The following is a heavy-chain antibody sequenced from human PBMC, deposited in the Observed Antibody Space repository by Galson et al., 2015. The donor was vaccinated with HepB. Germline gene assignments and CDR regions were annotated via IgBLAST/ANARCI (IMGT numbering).Heavy chain of an antibody. Sequence: SLRLSCAASGFTFSSYGMHWVRQAPGKGLEWVAVISYDGSNKYYADSVKGRFTISRDNSKNTLYLQMNSLRAEDTAVYYCAKVSSVLLWGYFDYWGQGTLVTVSS. CDR2: ISYDGSNK. D-gene: IGHD3-16*01. CDR1: GFTFSSYG. J-gene: IGHJ4*02. CDR3: AKVSSVLLWGYFDY. V-gene: IGHV3-30*18.